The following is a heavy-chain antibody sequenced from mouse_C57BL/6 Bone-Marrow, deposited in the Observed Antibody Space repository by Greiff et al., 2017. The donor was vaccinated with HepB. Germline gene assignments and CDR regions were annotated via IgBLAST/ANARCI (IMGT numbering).Heavy chain of an antibody. V-gene: IGHV1-50*01. J-gene: IGHJ2*01. D-gene: IGHD3-2*02. Sequence: QVQLKQPGAELVKPGASVKLSCKASGYTFTSYWMQWVKQRPGQGLEWIGEIDPSDSYTNYNQKFKGKATLTVDTSSSTAYMQLSSLTSEDSAVYYCARRRAQATCGYWGQGTTLTVSS. CDR1: GYTFTSYW. CDR2: IDPSDSYT. CDR3: ARRRAQATCGY.